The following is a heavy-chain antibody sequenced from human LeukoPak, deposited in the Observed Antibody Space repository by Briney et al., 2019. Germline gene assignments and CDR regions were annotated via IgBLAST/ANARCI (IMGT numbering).Heavy chain of an antibody. CDR1: GYTFTSYD. D-gene: IGHD6-13*01. V-gene: IGHV1-8*01. J-gene: IGHJ4*01. Sequence: ASVKVSCKASGYTFTSYDINWVRQATGQGLEWMGCQNPNSGNTGYAQKFQGRVTMTRNTSISTAYMELSSLRSEDTAVYYCARVSSSWSGYYFDYWGHGTLVTVSS. CDR2: QNPNSGNT. CDR3: ARVSSSWSGYYFDY.